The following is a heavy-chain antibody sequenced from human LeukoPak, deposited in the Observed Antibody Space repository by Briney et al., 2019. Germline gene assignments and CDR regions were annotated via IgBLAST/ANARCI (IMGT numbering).Heavy chain of an antibody. CDR2: IYHSGST. V-gene: IGHV4-38-2*01. J-gene: IGHJ4*02. D-gene: IGHD5-12*01. CDR1: GYSISNGYY. Sequence: PSETLSLTCAVSGYSISNGYYWAWIRQPPGKGLARIGSIYHSGSTYYKPSLESRVTISVDTSKNQFSLNVNSVTATDTAVYYCARHGGHSGFDPYDFWGQGTLVTVSS. CDR3: ARHGGHSGFDPYDF.